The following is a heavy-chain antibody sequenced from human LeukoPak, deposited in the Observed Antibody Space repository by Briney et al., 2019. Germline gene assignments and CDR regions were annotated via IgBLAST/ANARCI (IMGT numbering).Heavy chain of an antibody. CDR3: ARRAGGYSHPYDY. Sequence: GGSLRLSCAASGFTFSTFGMSWVRQAPGKGLEWVSSISSSSSYIYYADSVKGRFTISRDNAKNSLYLQMNSLRAEDTAVYYCARRAGGYSHPYDYWGQGILVTVSS. V-gene: IGHV3-21*01. D-gene: IGHD4-23*01. CDR1: GFTFSTFG. J-gene: IGHJ4*02. CDR2: ISSSSSYI.